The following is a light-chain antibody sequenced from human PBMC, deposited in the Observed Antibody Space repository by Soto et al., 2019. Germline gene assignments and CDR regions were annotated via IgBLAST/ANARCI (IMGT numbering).Light chain of an antibody. V-gene: IGKV1-27*01. CDR1: QGIGNF. CDR2: AAS. Sequence: DIEMTQSPSSLSASVGDRVTISCRASQGIGNFLAWYQHKQGNVPKLLIYAASTLQSGGPSRFSGSGSGTDFTLTISDLQPEDVATYFCHRYNSFPLTVGGGTKVDSK. CDR3: HRYNSFPLT. J-gene: IGKJ4*01.